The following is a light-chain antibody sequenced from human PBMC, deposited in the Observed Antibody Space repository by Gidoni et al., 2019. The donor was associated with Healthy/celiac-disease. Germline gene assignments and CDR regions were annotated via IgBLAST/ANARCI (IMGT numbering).Light chain of an antibody. CDR2: GAS. J-gene: IGKJ2*01. CDR3: QKYGSSPPNT. V-gene: IGKV3-20*01. Sequence: EIVLTQSPGTLSLSPGERATLSCRASQSVSSSYLAWYQQKPGQAPRLLIYGASSRATGIPDRFSGSGSGTDFTLTISRLEPEDFAVYYCQKYGSSPPNTFXQXTKLXIK. CDR1: QSVSSSY.